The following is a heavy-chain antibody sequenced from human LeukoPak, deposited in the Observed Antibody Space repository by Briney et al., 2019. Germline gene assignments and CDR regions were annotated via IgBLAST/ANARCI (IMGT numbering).Heavy chain of an antibody. D-gene: IGHD3-10*01. J-gene: IGHJ5*02. Sequence: PSETLSLTCTVSGGSISSSSYYWGWIRQPPGKGLEWIGSIYYSGSTHYNPSLKSRVTISVETSKNQFSLKLKSVTAADTAVYYCARGGYYGSGNDFRFDPWGQGTLVTVSS. V-gene: IGHV4-39*07. CDR1: GGSISSSSYY. CDR3: ARGGYYGSGNDFRFDP. CDR2: IYYSGST.